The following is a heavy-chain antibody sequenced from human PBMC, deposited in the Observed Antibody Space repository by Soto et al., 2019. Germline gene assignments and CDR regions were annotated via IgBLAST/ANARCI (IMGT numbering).Heavy chain of an antibody. D-gene: IGHD3-22*01. V-gene: IGHV1-69*01. CDR3: ARDGSGCRRRAAPMDV. CDR2: ISPIFGTA. Sequence: QVQLVQSGAEVKKPGSSVKGSCKASGDTFSSYAISWVRQAPGQGLEWMGGISPIFGTANYAQKFHGRVTITADDSTSTDYMELRSLSSEDTSVYYCARDGSGCRRRAAPMDVWGQGTTVTVSS. J-gene: IGHJ6*02. CDR1: GDTFSSYA.